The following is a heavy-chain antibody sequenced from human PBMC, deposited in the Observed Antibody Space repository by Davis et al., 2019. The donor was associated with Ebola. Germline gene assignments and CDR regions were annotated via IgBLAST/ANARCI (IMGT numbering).Heavy chain of an antibody. D-gene: IGHD5/OR15-5a*01. Sequence: AASVNVSCKASGYTFIDYYIHWVRQAPGQGLEWMGWINPKSGGTKCAQKSITTAYVELSGLTSDDTATYYCARAVSPTSDYYMDVWGQGTAVTVSS. V-gene: IGHV1-2*02. J-gene: IGHJ6*03. CDR1: GYTFIDYY. CDR2: INPKSGGT. CDR3: ARAVSPTSDYYMDV.